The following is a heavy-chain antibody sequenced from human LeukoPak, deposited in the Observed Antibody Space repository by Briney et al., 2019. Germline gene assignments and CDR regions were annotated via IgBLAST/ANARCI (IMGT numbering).Heavy chain of an antibody. J-gene: IGHJ5*02. CDR3: ARDDA. CDR1: GFTFDDYA. V-gene: IGHV3-66*01. CDR2: IYSGGST. Sequence: GGSLRLSCAASGFTFDDYAMHWVRQAPGKGLEWVSGIYSGGSTYYADSVKGRFTISRDNSKNTLYLQMNSLRAEDTAVYYCARDDAWGQGTLVTVSS.